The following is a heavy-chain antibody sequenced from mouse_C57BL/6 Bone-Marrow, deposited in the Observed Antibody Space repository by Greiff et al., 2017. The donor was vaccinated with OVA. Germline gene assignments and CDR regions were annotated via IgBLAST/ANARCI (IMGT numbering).Heavy chain of an antibody. CDR3: ARRYALAMDY. Sequence: QVQLQQSGPELVKPGASVKISCKASGYSFTSYYIHWVKQRPGQGLEWIGWIYPGSGNTKYNEKFKGKATLTADTSSSTAYMQLSSLTSEDSAVYYCARRYALAMDYWGQGTSVTVSS. CDR2: IYPGSGNT. J-gene: IGHJ4*01. CDR1: GYSFTSYY. V-gene: IGHV1-66*01. D-gene: IGHD2-12*01.